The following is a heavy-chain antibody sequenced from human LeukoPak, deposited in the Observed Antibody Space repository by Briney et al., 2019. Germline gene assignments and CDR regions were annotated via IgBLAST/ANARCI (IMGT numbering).Heavy chain of an antibody. CDR3: AGKRLGDPNFIGYFDD. CDR1: GFTFDDYG. J-gene: IGHJ4*02. Sequence: PGGSLRLSCAASGFTFDDYGMSWVRQAPGKGLEWVSGINWNGGSAGYADSVKGRFTISRDNAKNSLYLQMNSLRAEDTALYYWAGKRLGDPNFIGYFDDWGQGTLVSVSS. CDR2: INWNGGSA. V-gene: IGHV3-20*04. D-gene: IGHD3-16*01.